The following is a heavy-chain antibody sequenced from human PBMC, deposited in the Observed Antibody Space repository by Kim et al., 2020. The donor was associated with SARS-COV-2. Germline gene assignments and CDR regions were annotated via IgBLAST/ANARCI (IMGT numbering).Heavy chain of an antibody. CDR1: GFTFSSYD. Sequence: GGSLRLSCAASGFTFSSYDMHWVRQATGKGLEWVSAIGTAGDTYYPGSVKGRFTISRENAKNSLYLQMNSLRAGDTAVYYCARGRMGKDDSSGYYYSYYYYGMDVWGQGTTVTVSS. V-gene: IGHV3-13*04. D-gene: IGHD3-22*01. J-gene: IGHJ6*02. CDR2: IGTAGDT. CDR3: ARGRMGKDDSSGYYYSYYYYGMDV.